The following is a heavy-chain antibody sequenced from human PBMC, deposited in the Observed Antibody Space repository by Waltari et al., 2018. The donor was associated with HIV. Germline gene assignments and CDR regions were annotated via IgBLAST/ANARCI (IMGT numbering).Heavy chain of an antibody. V-gene: IGHV3-30*04. Sequence: QVQLVESGGGVVQPGRSLRLSCAASGFRLGSYTMHWVRQAQENGPECVAQTTWYSKYEYYADSVKGRFTVSRDNSRNTLYLKINSLRPEDTAVYYCVRDGKGGSDDGFDLWGQGTMVTVSS. CDR2: TTWYSKYE. CDR1: GFRLGSYT. D-gene: IGHD1-1*01. J-gene: IGHJ3*01. CDR3: VRDGKGGSDDGFDL.